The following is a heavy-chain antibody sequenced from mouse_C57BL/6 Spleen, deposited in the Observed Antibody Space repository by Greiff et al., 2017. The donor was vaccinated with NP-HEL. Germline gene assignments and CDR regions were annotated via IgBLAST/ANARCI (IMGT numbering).Heavy chain of an antibody. V-gene: IGHV1-50*01. D-gene: IGHD2-1*01. J-gene: IGHJ2*01. CDR1: GYTFTSYW. CDR3: ARGDYGNSSLFDY. Sequence: QVQLKQPGAELVKPGASVKLSCKASGYTFTSYWMQWVKQRPGQGLEWIGEIDPSDSYTNYNQKFKGKATLTVDTSSSTAYMQLSSLTSEDSAVYYCARGDYGNSSLFDYWGQGTTLTVSS. CDR2: IDPSDSYT.